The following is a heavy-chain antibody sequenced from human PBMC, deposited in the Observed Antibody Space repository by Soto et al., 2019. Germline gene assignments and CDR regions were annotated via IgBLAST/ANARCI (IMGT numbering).Heavy chain of an antibody. D-gene: IGHD3-16*01. CDR3: ARDKLMEAQYYYYYGMDV. V-gene: IGHV4-30-4*01. CDR2: IYYSGST. CDR1: GGSISSGDYY. Sequence: PSETLSLTCTVSGGSISSGDYYWSWIRQPPGKGLEWIGYIYYSGSTYHNSSLKSRVTISVDTSKNQFSLKLSSVTAADTAVYYCARDKLMEAQYYYYYGMDVWGQGTTVTSP. J-gene: IGHJ6*02.